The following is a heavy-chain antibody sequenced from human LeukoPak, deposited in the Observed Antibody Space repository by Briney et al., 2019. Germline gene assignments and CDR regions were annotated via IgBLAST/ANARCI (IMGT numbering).Heavy chain of an antibody. D-gene: IGHD3-3*01. V-gene: IGHV3-30*03. Sequence: GGSLRLSCAASGFTFSSYGMHWVRQAPGKGLEWVAVISYDGSNKYYADSVKGRFTISRDNSKNTLYLQMNSLRAEDTAVYYALVGAVIQNWFDPWGQGTLVTVSS. CDR1: GFTFSSYG. CDR2: ISYDGSNK. CDR3: LVGAVIQNWFDP. J-gene: IGHJ5*02.